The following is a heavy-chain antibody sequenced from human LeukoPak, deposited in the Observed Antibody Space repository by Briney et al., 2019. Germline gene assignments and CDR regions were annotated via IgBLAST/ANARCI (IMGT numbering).Heavy chain of an antibody. CDR2: IYYSGST. CDR1: GGSISSGGYY. J-gene: IGHJ4*02. CDR3: ARWTVTYYYDSSGYTDY. D-gene: IGHD3-22*01. V-gene: IGHV4-31*03. Sequence: SETLSLTCTVSGGSISSGGYYWSWIRQHPGKGLEWIGCIYYSGSTYYNPSLKSRVTISVDTSKNQFSLKLSSVTAADTAVYYCARWTVTYYYDSSGYTDYWGQGTLVTVSS.